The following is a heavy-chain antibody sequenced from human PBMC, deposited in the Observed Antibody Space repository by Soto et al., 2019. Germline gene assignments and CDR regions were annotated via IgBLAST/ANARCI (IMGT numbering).Heavy chain of an antibody. D-gene: IGHD3-22*01. V-gene: IGHV3-15*01. Sequence: GGSLRLSCAASGFTFSNAWMSWVRQAPGKGLEWVGRIKSKTDGGTTDYAAPVKGRFTISRDDSKNTLYLQMNSLKTEDTAVYYCTTEGFVTMIVVVIPYRAFDIWGQGTMVTV. CDR3: TTEGFVTMIVVVIPYRAFDI. CDR1: GFTFSNAW. J-gene: IGHJ3*02. CDR2: IKSKTDGGTT.